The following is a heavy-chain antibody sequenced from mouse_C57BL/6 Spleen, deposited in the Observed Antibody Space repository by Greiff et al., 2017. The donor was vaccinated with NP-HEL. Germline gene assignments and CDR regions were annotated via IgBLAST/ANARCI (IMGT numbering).Heavy chain of an antibody. CDR2: IYPGDGDT. V-gene: IGHV1-82*01. CDR3: ALYYEYDAWLAY. Sequence: VQLQQSGPELVKPGASVKISCKASGYAFSSSWMNWVKQRPGKGLEWIGRIYPGDGDTNYNGKFKGKATLTADKSSSTAYMQLSSLTSEDSAVYFWALYYEYDAWLAYWGQGTLVTVSA. J-gene: IGHJ3*01. D-gene: IGHD2-4*01. CDR1: GYAFSSSW.